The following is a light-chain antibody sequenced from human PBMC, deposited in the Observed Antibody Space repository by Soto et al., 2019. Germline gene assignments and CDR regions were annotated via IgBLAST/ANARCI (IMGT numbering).Light chain of an antibody. CDR2: AAS. CDR1: QGISSY. Sequence: IQLTQSPSSLSASVGDRVTITCRASQGISSYLAWYQQKPGEAPKLLIYAASTLQSGVPSRFSGSGSGTDFTLTISSLQPDDFATYYCQQLNSYPLTFGGGTKVEIK. V-gene: IGKV1-9*01. J-gene: IGKJ4*01. CDR3: QQLNSYPLT.